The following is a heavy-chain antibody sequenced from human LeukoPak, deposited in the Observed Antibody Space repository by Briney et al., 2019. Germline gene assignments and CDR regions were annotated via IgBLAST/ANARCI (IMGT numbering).Heavy chain of an antibody. CDR1: GGSISSYY. J-gene: IGHJ3*02. CDR2: VYTSGST. V-gene: IGHV4-4*07. Sequence: PSETLSLTCTVSGGSISSYYWSWIRQPAGKGLEWIGRVYTSGSTNYNPSLKSRVTISVDKSKNQFSLKLSSVTAADTAVYYCARDSSSDAFDIWGQGTMVTVSS. CDR3: ARDSSSDAFDI. D-gene: IGHD6-6*01.